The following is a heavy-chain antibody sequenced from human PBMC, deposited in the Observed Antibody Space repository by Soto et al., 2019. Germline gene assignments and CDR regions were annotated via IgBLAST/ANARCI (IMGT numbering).Heavy chain of an antibody. J-gene: IGHJ6*02. CDR1: GGSISSNY. CDR3: ARDPYSSSHGSLRGGYGMDV. CDR2: IYYSGST. V-gene: IGHV4-59*01. D-gene: IGHD6-13*01. Sequence: QVQLQESGPGLVKPSETLSLTCSVSGGSISSNYWSWIRQPPGKGLEWIGYIYYSGSTTYNPSLKTRVTISADTSTIQFSLKLSTVAAADTAVYYCARDPYSSSHGSLRGGYGMDVWCQGTTVTVSS.